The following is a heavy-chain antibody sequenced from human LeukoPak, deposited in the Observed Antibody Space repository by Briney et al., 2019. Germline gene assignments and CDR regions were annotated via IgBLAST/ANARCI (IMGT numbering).Heavy chain of an antibody. CDR3: ARAPNYGSGSYYTYLF. J-gene: IGHJ4*02. CDR1: GYTFTGYY. V-gene: IGHV1-2*02. CDR2: INPNSGGT. Sequence: ASVKVSCKASGYTFTGYYMHWVRQAPGQGLEWMGWINPNSGGTNYAQKFQGRVTMTRNTSISTAYMELSRLRSDDTAVYYCARAPNYGSGSYYTYLFWGQGTLVTVSS. D-gene: IGHD3-10*01.